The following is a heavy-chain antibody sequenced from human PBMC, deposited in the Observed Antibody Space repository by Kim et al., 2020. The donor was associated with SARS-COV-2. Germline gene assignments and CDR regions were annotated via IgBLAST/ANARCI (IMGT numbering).Heavy chain of an antibody. V-gene: IGHV5-51*01. J-gene: IGHJ3*02. CDR2: IYPGDSDT. Sequence: GESLKISCKGSGYSFTSYWIGWVRQMPGKGLEWMGIIYPGDSDTRYSPSFQGQVTISADKSISTAYLQWSSLKASDTAMYYCARVIYVGASITGTRRAFDIWGQGTMVTVSS. CDR3: ARVIYVGASITGTRRAFDI. D-gene: IGHD1-20*01. CDR1: GYSFTSYW.